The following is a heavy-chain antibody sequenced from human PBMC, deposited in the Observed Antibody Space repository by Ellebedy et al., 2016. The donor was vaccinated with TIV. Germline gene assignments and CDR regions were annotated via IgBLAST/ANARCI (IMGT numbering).Heavy chain of an antibody. J-gene: IGHJ4*02. CDR1: GFTFSSYA. CDR2: ISGSGSFT. Sequence: PGGSLRLSCAASGFTFSSYAMSWVRQAPGKGLQWVSTISGSGSFTYYADSVKGRFTISRDNSENTLYLQMNSLRAEDTAIYYCVKEVTNSGSYEDFDYWGQGTLVTVSS. CDR3: VKEVTNSGSYEDFDY. D-gene: IGHD1-26*01. V-gene: IGHV3-23*01.